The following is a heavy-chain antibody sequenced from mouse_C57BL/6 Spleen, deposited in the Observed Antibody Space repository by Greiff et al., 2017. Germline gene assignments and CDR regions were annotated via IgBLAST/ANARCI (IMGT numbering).Heavy chain of an antibody. V-gene: IGHV3-1*01. CDR3: ARGRNWTGFAY. CDR1: GYSITSGYD. J-gene: IGHJ3*01. CDR2: ISYSGSP. Sequence: EVQGVESGPGMVKPSQSLSLTCTVTGYSITSGYDWHWIRHFPGNKLEWMGYISYSGSPNYNPSLKSRISITHDTSKNHFFLKLNSVTTEYTATYYWARGRNWTGFAYWGQGTLVTVSA.